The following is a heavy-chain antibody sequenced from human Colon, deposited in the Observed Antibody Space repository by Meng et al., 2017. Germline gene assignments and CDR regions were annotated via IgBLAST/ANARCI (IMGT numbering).Heavy chain of an antibody. CDR1: GFTFSLYA. CDR2: ITSSSNYI. J-gene: IGHJ4*02. CDR3: ARVGTARPFDY. V-gene: IGHV3-21*01. D-gene: IGHD1-1*01. Sequence: EVQLVESGGGLVKPGESLRVSCEASGFTFSLYAINWVRQAPGEGLEWVASITSSSNYIHYSDSVKGRFTVSRDNARNSSYLQMDSLRAEDTAVYYCARVGTARPFDYWGQGTLLTVSS.